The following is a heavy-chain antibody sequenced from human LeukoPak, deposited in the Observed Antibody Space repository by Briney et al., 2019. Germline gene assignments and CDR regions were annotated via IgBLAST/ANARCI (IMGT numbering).Heavy chain of an antibody. CDR1: GFTFSSYA. Sequence: GGSLRLSCAASGFTFSSYAMHWVRQAPGKGLEWVASINPEGSEKYSADSVKGRFTISRDNAKNSLYLQMDSLRVEDTAFYYCARDLAYSRLDYWGQGMLVTVSS. CDR3: ARDLAYSRLDY. CDR2: INPEGSEK. D-gene: IGHD5-18*01. V-gene: IGHV3-7*01. J-gene: IGHJ4*02.